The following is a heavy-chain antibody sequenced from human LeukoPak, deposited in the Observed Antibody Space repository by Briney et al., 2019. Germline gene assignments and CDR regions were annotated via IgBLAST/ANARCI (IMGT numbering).Heavy chain of an antibody. CDR2: ISGGGGNT. D-gene: IGHD2-15*01. Sequence: GGSLRLSCAASGFTFSDYGMSWVRQAPGKGLEWVSTISGGGGNTYYAASVKGRFTISRDDSKNTLYLQMNNLRAGDTAIYYCAKSGLNRFDYWGQGTLVTVSS. J-gene: IGHJ4*02. V-gene: IGHV3-23*01. CDR1: GFTFSDYG. CDR3: AKSGLNRFDY.